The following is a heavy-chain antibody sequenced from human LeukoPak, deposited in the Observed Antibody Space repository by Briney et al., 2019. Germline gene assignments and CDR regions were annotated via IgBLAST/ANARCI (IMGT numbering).Heavy chain of an antibody. CDR3: ATLGSFDY. J-gene: IGHJ4*02. Sequence: PSETLSLTCSVSGVSINSYYWSWARQPPGKGLEWLGYVYYSGTTTYNPSVKTRITISLDKSKNQVSLQLTFVTSADTAVYYCATLGSFDYWGQGTLVTVSS. CDR1: GVSINSYY. CDR2: VYYSGTT. D-gene: IGHD2/OR15-2a*01. V-gene: IGHV4-59*01.